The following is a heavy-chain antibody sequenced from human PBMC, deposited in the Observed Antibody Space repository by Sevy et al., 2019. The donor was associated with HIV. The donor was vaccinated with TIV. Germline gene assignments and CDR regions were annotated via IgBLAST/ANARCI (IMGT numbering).Heavy chain of an antibody. V-gene: IGHV3-30*02. D-gene: IGHD3-3*01. CDR2: IRYDGSNK. CDR3: AENTYYDFWSGEWGMDV. J-gene: IGHJ6*02. Sequence: GGSLRLSCAASGFTFSSYGMHWVRQAPGKGLEWVAFIRYDGSNKYYADSVKGRFTISRDNSKNTLYLQINSLRTEDTAAYYCAENTYYDFWSGEWGMDVWGQGTTVTVSS. CDR1: GFTFSSYG.